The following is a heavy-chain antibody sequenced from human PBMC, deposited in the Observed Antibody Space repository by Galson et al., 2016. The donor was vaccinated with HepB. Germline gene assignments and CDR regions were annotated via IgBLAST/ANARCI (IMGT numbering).Heavy chain of an antibody. CDR2: IFYSGNT. CDR1: GASISSGAYY. D-gene: IGHD3-22*01. V-gene: IGHV4-31*03. CDR3: ARDTYYDSSGHYYFDY. J-gene: IGHJ4*02. Sequence: TLSLTCTVSGASISSGAYYWSWIRQHPGKGLEWIGYIFYSGNTYYNPSLKSRLTISVDTSKNQFSLQLTSVTAADTAVYYCARDTYYDSSGHYYFDYWGQGTLVTVSS.